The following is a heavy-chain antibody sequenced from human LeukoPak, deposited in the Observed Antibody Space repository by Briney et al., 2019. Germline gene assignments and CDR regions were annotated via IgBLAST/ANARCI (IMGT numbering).Heavy chain of an antibody. D-gene: IGHD3-22*01. CDR1: GYTFTGYY. J-gene: IGHJ4*02. CDR2: INPNSGGT. Sequence: ASVKVSFKASGYTFTGYYMHWVRQAPGQGLEWMGWINPNSGGTNYAQKFQGRVTMTRDTSISTAYMELSRLRSDDTAVYYCARVWSDSSGYAADYWGQGTLVTVSS. CDR3: ARVWSDSSGYAADY. V-gene: IGHV1-2*02.